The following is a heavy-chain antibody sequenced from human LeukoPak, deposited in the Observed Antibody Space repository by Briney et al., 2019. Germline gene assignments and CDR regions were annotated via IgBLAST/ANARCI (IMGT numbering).Heavy chain of an antibody. CDR2: IYYSGST. CDR1: GGSISSYY. D-gene: IGHD6-13*01. J-gene: IGHJ6*04. CDR3: ARSAAAGTHWYYGMDV. V-gene: IGHV4-59*01. Sequence: KPSETLSLSCTVSGGSISSYYWSWIRQPPGKGLEWIGYIYYSGSTNYNPSLKSRVTISLDTSKNQFSLKLSSVTAADTAVYYCARSAAAGTHWYYGMDVWGKGTTVTVSS.